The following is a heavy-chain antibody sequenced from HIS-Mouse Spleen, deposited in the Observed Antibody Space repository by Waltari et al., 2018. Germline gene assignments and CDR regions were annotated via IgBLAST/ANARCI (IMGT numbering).Heavy chain of an antibody. V-gene: IGHV4-39*07. CDR2: IYYSGST. D-gene: IGHD6-13*01. J-gene: IGHJ2*01. Sequence: QLQLQESGPGLVKPSETLSLTCTVPGGSTSSSRYYWGWIPQPPGKGLEWIGSIYYSGSTYYNPSLKSRVTISVDTSKNQFSLKLSSVTAADTAVYYCAREIPYSSSWYDWYFDLWGRGTLVTVSS. CDR3: AREIPYSSSWYDWYFDL. CDR1: GGSTSSSRYY.